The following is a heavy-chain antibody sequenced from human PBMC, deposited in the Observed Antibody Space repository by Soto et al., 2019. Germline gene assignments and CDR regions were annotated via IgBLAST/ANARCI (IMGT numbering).Heavy chain of an antibody. D-gene: IGHD5-12*01. J-gene: IGHJ6*03. CDR3: ARESGGATATLDYYYFYMDV. CDR2: MNPNSGDT. V-gene: IGHV1-2*02. CDR1: GYRFSDYY. Sequence: QVQLVQSGAEVKKPGASVTVSCKASGYRFSDYYLHWVRQAPGQGPEWMGWMNPNSGDTKYAQKFKGRGTMTGDTSFRTAFMELNWLKSDDTAVYYCARESGGATATLDYYYFYMDVWGIGTTVTVSS.